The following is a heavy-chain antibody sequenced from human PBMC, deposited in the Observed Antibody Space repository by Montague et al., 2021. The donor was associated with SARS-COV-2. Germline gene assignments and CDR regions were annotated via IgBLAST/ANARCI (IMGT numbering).Heavy chain of an antibody. V-gene: IGHV3-20*04. J-gene: IGHJ4*02. D-gene: IGHD5-18*01. CDR2: ITRNGDST. CDR3: VRGYKYGPFDY. CDR1: GFIFDDYG. Sequence: SLRLSCAASGFIFDDYGMSWVRQVPGKGLEWVSGITRNGDSTSHADSVKGRFTISRDNAKNSLSLQMNSLRAEDTAFYYCVRGYKYGPFDYWGQGILVTVSS.